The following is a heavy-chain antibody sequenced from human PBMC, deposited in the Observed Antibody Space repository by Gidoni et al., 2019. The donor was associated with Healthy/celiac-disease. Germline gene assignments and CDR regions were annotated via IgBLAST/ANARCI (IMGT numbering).Heavy chain of an antibody. CDR2: IYYSGST. D-gene: IGHD2-2*01. CDR3: ARLRIVVVPAATYNWFDP. CDR1: GGSISSSSYY. J-gene: IGHJ5*02. V-gene: IGHV4-39*01. Sequence: QLQLQESGPGLVKPSETLSLTRTVSGGSISSSSYYWGWIRQPHGKGLEWIGSIYYSGSTYYNPSLKSRVTISVDTSKIQFSLKLSSVTAADTAVYYCARLRIVVVPAATYNWFDPWGQGTLVTVSS.